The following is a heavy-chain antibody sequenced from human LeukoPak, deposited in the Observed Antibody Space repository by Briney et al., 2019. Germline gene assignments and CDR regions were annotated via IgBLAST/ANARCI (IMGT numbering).Heavy chain of an antibody. CDR2: VNPNSGGT. V-gene: IGHV1-2*02. Sequence: ASVKVSCKASGYTFTGYYMHWVRQAPGQGLEWMGWVNPNSGGTNYAQKFQGRVTMTRDTSISTAYMELSRLRSDDTAVYYCARDSSGYVSWFDPWGQGTLVTVSS. CDR3: ARDSSGYVSWFDP. D-gene: IGHD3-22*01. J-gene: IGHJ5*02. CDR1: GYTFTGYY.